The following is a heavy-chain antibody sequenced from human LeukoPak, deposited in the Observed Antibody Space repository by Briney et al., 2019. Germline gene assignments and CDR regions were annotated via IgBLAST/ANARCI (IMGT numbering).Heavy chain of an antibody. D-gene: IGHD3-10*01. CDR3: AREAFRFGEWYFDY. Sequence: QPGGSLRLSCAASGFTFSSYWMHWVRQAPGKGLVWVARINSDESSTTYADSVKGRFTISRDNAKNTLYLQMNSLRAEDTAVYFCAREAFRFGEWYFDYWGQGTLVTVSS. V-gene: IGHV3-74*01. CDR1: GFTFSSYW. CDR2: INSDESST. J-gene: IGHJ4*02.